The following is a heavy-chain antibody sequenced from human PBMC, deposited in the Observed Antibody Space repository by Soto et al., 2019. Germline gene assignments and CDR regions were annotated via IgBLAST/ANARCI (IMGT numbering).Heavy chain of an antibody. CDR2: IAYSGSAK. CDR1: GFSIRTYD. V-gene: IGHV3-30*18. J-gene: IGHJ4*02. Sequence: QEQLVESGGGVVQPGQSLRLSCVGSGFSIRTYDIHWVRQAPGKGLEWVAFIAYSGSAKYFADSVKGRFTVSRDDATNTVYLTMDSLRSDDTAMYFCAKARLKFFSNMNIMPSDFWGQGTQVTVSS. CDR3: AKARLKFFSNMNIMPSDF. D-gene: IGHD3-3*01.